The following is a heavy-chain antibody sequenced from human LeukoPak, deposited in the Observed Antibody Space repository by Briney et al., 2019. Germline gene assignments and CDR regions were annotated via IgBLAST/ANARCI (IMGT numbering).Heavy chain of an antibody. CDR2: IWYDGTSA. Sequence: PGRSLRLSCAASGFTFGTYGFHWVRQAPGKGLDWVAVIWYDGTSAYYGDSVKGRFTVSKDNSKNTLYLQMNSLRAEDTAVYYCARDWALTGFDYWGQGTLVTVSS. J-gene: IGHJ4*02. CDR1: GFTFGTYG. D-gene: IGHD3-9*01. V-gene: IGHV3-33*01. CDR3: ARDWALTGFDY.